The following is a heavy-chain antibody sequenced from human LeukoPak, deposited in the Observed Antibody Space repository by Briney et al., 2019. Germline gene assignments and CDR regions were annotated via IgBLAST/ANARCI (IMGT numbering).Heavy chain of an antibody. D-gene: IGHD3-22*01. CDR2: IYYRGDT. V-gene: IGHV4-39*01. CDR3: ARLLEFYDSRGYFDY. Sequence: SETLSLTCIVSGGSISSGSSYWGWVRQPPGKGLERIGNIYYRGDTYYNPSLRSRVSISVDTSKNQFSLNLRSVTAADTAVYYCARLLEFYDSRGYFDYWGQGTLVTVSP. CDR1: GGSISSGSSY. J-gene: IGHJ4*02.